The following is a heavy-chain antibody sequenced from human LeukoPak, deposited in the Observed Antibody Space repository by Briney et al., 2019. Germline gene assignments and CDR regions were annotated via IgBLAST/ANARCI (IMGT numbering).Heavy chain of an antibody. CDR2: INHSGST. CDR1: GGSFSGYY. J-gene: IGHJ5*02. D-gene: IGHD1-14*01. CDR3: ARSGARKRFDP. Sequence: SETLSLTCAVYGGSFSGYYWSWIRQPPGKGLEWIGEINHSGSTNYNPSLKSRVTISVDTSKNQFSLKLSSVTAADTAVYYCARSGARKRFDPWGQGTLVTVSS. V-gene: IGHV4-34*01.